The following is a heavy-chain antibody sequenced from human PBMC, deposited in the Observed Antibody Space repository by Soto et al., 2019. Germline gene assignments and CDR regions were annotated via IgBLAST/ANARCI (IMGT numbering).Heavy chain of an antibody. Sequence: QVQLVESGGGVVQPGRSLRLSCAASGFTFSSYAMHWVRQAPGKGLEWVAVISYDGSNKYYADSVKGRFTISRDNSKNPRYLQMNSLRAEDTAVYYCAREVDYGGNPGLSPYFQHWGQGTLVTVSS. D-gene: IGHD4-17*01. CDR3: AREVDYGGNPGLSPYFQH. V-gene: IGHV3-30-3*01. J-gene: IGHJ1*01. CDR2: ISYDGSNK. CDR1: GFTFSSYA.